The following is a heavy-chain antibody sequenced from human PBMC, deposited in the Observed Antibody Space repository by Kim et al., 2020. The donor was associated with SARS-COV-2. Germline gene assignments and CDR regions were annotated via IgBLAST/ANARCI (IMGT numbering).Heavy chain of an antibody. CDR3: ARDRTKRATLGWYYYYGMDV. CDR1: GYTFTSYY. J-gene: IGHJ6*02. D-gene: IGHD2-15*01. V-gene: IGHV1-46*01. Sequence: ASVKVSCKASGYTFTSYYMHWVRQAPGQGLEWMGIINPSGGSTSYAQKFQGRVTMTRDTSTSTVYMELNSLRSEDTAVYYCARDRTKRATLGWYYYYGMDVWGQGTTVTVSS. CDR2: INPSGGST.